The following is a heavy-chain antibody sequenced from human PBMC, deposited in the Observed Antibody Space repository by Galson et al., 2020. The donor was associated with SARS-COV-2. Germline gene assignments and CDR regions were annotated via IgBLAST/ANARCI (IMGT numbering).Heavy chain of an antibody. V-gene: IGHV4-34*01. CDR2: IHQSGST. Sequence: SETLSLTCAVSGGSFSDYYWSWISKPPGKGLEWNGEIHQSGSTNQNSSLKSRVTMSVDTSKKQISLKVNSVTAADTAIYYCARGLGLIAEPHVFDYWGQGTLVTVSS. CDR3: ARGLGLIAEPHVFDY. J-gene: IGHJ4*02. D-gene: IGHD6-13*01. CDR1: GGSFSDYY.